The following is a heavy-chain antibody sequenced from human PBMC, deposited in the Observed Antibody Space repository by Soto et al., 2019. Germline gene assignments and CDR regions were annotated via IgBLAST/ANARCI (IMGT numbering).Heavy chain of an antibody. CDR3: ARSSGGNFGIIIEGSNWFDP. CDR2: INPHGGST. D-gene: IGHD3-3*01. CDR1: GDTFTSYY. V-gene: IGHV1-46*01. J-gene: IGHJ5*02. Sequence: ASVKVSCKAPGDTFTSYYLNWVRQAPGQGLEWMGVINPHGGSTKYAQKFQGRITMTRDTSRSTVYMELSSLRSDDTAIYYCARSSGGNFGIIIEGSNWFDPWGQGTLVTVS.